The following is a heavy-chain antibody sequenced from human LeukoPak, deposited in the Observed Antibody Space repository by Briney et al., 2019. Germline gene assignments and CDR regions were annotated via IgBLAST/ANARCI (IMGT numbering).Heavy chain of an antibody. V-gene: IGHV3-74*03. D-gene: IGHD2-21*01. CDR2: IDNAGSIT. CDR1: GFTFSNYW. Sequence: GGSLRLSCAASGFTFSNYWIHWVRQAPGKGLVWVSRIDNAGSITTYADSVKGRFTISRDNAENTLYLQMNSLRVEDTAVYYCARGRPHGDDYWGQGTLVTVSS. J-gene: IGHJ4*02. CDR3: ARGRPHGDDY.